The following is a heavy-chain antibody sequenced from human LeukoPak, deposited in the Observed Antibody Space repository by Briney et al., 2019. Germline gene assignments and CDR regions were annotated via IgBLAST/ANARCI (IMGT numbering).Heavy chain of an antibody. J-gene: IGHJ2*01. V-gene: IGHV3-30*02. CDR2: IRYDGSNK. Sequence: GGSLRLSCAASGFTLSSYGMHWVRQAPGKGLEWVAFIRYDGSNKYYADSVKGRFTISRDNSKNSLYLQMNSLRTEDTALYYCAKELIDDSSGYPSYFDLWGRGTLVTVSS. CDR1: GFTLSSYG. D-gene: IGHD3-22*01. CDR3: AKELIDDSSGYPSYFDL.